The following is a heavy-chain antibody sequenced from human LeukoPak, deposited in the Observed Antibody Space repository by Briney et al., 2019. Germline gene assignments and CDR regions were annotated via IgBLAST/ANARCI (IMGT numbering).Heavy chain of an antibody. Sequence: TSETLSLTCTVSGGSISSSSYYWGWIRQPPGKGLEWIGSIYYSGSTYYNPSLKSRVTISVDTSKNQFSLKLSSVTAADTAVYYCQLNYGDSEPIDYWGQGTLVTVSS. CDR2: IYYSGST. V-gene: IGHV4-39*01. J-gene: IGHJ4*02. CDR3: QLNYGDSEPIDY. D-gene: IGHD4-17*01. CDR1: GGSISSSSYY.